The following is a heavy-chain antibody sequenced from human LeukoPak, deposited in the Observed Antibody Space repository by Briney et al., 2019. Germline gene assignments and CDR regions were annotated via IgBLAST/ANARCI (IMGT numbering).Heavy chain of an antibody. D-gene: IGHD6-13*01. Sequence: GGSLRLSCAASGFTLRSYWMSWVRQAPGKGLEWVSAISGSGGSTYYADSVKGRFTISRDNSKNTLYLQMNSLRAEDTAVYYCAKDSSSSWFNWFDPWGQGTLVTVSS. J-gene: IGHJ5*02. CDR3: AKDSSSSWFNWFDP. CDR1: GFTLRSYW. V-gene: IGHV3-23*01. CDR2: ISGSGGST.